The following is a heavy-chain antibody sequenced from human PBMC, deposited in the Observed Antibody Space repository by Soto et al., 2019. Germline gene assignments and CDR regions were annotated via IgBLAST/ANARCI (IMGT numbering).Heavy chain of an antibody. D-gene: IGHD3-22*01. CDR2: ISYDGSNK. J-gene: IGHJ5*02. CDR3: ARESYDSSGYYLNWFDP. Sequence: SLRLSCAASGFTFSSYAMHWVRQAPGKGLEWVAVISYDGSNKYCADSVKGRFTISRDNSKNTLYLQMNSLRAEDTAVYYCARESYDSSGYYLNWFDPWGQGTLVTVSS. V-gene: IGHV3-30-3*01. CDR1: GFTFSSYA.